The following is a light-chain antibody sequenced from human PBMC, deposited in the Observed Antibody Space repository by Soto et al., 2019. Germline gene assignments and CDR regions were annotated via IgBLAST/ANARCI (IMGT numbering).Light chain of an antibody. V-gene: IGKV1-33*01. CDR2: DAS. J-gene: IGKJ2*01. CDR1: QDIRNY. CDR3: QQYDNLPYI. Sequence: DIQMTQSPSSLSASVGDRVTITCQASQDIRNYLNWYQQKPGKAPKLLIYDASNLETGVPSRFSGSGSGTDFTFTISSLQPEDFATYYCQQYDNLPYIFGQGTKLEIK.